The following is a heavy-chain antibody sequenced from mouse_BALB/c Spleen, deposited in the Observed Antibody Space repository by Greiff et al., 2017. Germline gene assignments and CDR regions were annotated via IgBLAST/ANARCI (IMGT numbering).Heavy chain of an antibody. Sequence: EVLLLESAGELVKTAASVKLSCTASAFNIKDTYMHWVKQRPGQGLEWISGIDPANGNTKYDPKFQGKATITADTSSNTAYLQLSSLTSEDTAVYYCARMINYAMDYWGQGTSVTVSA. CDR1: AFNIKDTY. J-gene: IGHJ4*01. CDR3: ARMINYAMDY. CDR2: IDPANGNT. D-gene: IGHD2-4*01. V-gene: IGHV14-3*02.